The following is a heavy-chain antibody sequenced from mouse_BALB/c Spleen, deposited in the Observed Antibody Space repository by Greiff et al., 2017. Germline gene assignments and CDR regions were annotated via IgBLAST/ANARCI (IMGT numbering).Heavy chain of an antibody. D-gene: IGHD1-1*01. J-gene: IGHJ4*01. Sequence: QVQLQQSGPELVKPGASVRISCKASGYTFTSYYIHWVKQRPGQGLEWIGWIYPGNVNTKYNEKFKGKATLTADKSSSTAYMQLSSLTSEDSAVYFCARDYSYAMDYWGQGTSVTVSS. CDR2: IYPGNVNT. V-gene: IGHV1S56*01. CDR3: ARDYSYAMDY. CDR1: GYTFTSYY.